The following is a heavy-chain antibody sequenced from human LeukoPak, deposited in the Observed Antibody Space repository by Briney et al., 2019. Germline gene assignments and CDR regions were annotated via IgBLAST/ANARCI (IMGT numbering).Heavy chain of an antibody. D-gene: IGHD2/OR15-2a*01. Sequence: GGSLRLSCAASGFSLRNYWMTWFRQSPGKGLEGVAIINPDGSGKYSVDSVKGRFTISRDNAKNSLYLQMSSLRAEDTAVYYCARGGHRQKEFWGQGTLVTVSS. CDR1: GFSLRNYW. CDR2: INPDGSGK. V-gene: IGHV3-7*01. CDR3: ARGGHRQKEF. J-gene: IGHJ4*02.